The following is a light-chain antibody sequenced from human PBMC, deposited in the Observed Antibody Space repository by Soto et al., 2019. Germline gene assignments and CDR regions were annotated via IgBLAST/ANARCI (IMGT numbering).Light chain of an antibody. CDR1: QSISDS. CDR3: QQYNGYWT. V-gene: IGKV1-5*03. CDR2: EAS. J-gene: IGKJ1*01. Sequence: DIQMTQSPSTLSASVGDRVTITCRASQSISDSLAWYQQKPGKAPKLLIYEASSLKSGVPSRFSGSRSGTDYPLTSSRLQPDYFATYHCQQYNGYWTFGQGTKVEIK.